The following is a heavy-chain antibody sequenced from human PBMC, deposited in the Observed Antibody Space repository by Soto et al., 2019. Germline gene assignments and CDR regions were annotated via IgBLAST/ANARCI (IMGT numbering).Heavy chain of an antibody. CDR2: IYNSGST. V-gene: IGHV4-30-4*02. J-gene: IGHJ4*02. CDR3: AKSLSSSCPHDD. CDR1: GGSISSGDYY. Sequence: SDTLSLTCTVSGGSISSGDYYWSWIRQPPGKGLEWIGYIYNSGSTYYNPSLKSRVTISVDTSKNQFSLKLISVTAVDTAGYYCAKSLSSSCPHDDWGQGTLVTVSS. D-gene: IGHD6-13*01.